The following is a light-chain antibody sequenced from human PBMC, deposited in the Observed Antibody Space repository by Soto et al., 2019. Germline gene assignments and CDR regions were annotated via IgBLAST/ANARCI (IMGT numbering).Light chain of an antibody. Sequence: QSALTQPASVSGSPGQSITISCTGTSSDFGSYNLVSWYQQHPGKAPKLMIYEGSKRPSGVSNRFSGSKSGSTASLTISGLQAEDEADYYCCSYAGSTTPKVFGGGTKLTVL. J-gene: IGLJ3*02. CDR1: SSDFGSYNL. CDR3: CSYAGSTTPKV. V-gene: IGLV2-23*01. CDR2: EGS.